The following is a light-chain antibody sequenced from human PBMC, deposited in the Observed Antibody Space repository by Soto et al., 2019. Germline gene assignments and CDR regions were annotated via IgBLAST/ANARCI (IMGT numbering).Light chain of an antibody. V-gene: IGKV3-15*01. CDR3: QHYSNWPPWT. J-gene: IGKJ1*01. CDR1: QTVSNN. CDR2: GAS. Sequence: EIVMTQSPATLSVSPGERATLSCRASQTVSNNLAWYQQKPGQAPRLLIYGASIGATGIPARFSGSGSGTEFTLTISSVQSEDFAVYYCQHYSNWPPWTFGQGTKVDIK.